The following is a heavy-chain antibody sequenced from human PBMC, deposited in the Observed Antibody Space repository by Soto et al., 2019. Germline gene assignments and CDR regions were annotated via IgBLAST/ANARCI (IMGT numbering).Heavy chain of an antibody. Sequence: SETLSLTCTVSGGSVSSGSYYWSWIRQPPGKGLEWIGYIYYSGSTNYNPSLKSRVTISVDTSKNQFSLKLSSVTAADTAVYYCARDSIAARRVNENWFDPWGQGTLVTSPQ. D-gene: IGHD6-6*01. CDR1: GGSVSSGSYY. J-gene: IGHJ5*02. V-gene: IGHV4-61*01. CDR2: IYYSGST. CDR3: ARDSIAARRVNENWFDP.